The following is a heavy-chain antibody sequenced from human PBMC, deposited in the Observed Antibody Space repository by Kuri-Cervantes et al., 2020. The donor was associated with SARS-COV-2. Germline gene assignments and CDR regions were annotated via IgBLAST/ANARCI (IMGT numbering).Heavy chain of an antibody. Sequence: SVKVSCKASGDSFDYRFLHWVRQAPGQPLEWMGWITPFNGNTNYAQRFQDRVTITRDRSMSTAYMELSSLRSEDTAMYYCARSGPGAISREDGACDIWGQGTMV. J-gene: IGHJ3*02. V-gene: IGHV1-45*01. CDR3: ARSGPGAISREDGACDI. D-gene: IGHD5-24*01. CDR2: ITPFNGNT. CDR1: GDSFDYRF.